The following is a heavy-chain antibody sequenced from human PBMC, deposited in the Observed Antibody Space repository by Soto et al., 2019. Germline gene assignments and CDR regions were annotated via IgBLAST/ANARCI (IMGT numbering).Heavy chain of an antibody. J-gene: IGHJ4*01. V-gene: IGHV5-51*01. Sequence: ESLKISCKGSGFTFTSYWIAWVRQMPGKGLEWMGIIYPGDSDSSYSPSFQGQVTISADKSINTAYLHWSSLKASDTAIYYCAKHEGYCSTTTCSNFDYWGHGTLVTVSS. CDR1: GFTFTSYW. D-gene: IGHD2-2*01. CDR2: IYPGDSDS. CDR3: AKHEGYCSTTTCSNFDY.